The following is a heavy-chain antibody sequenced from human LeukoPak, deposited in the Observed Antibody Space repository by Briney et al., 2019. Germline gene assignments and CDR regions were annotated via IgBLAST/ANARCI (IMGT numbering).Heavy chain of an antibody. J-gene: IGHJ6*02. Sequence: GGSLRLSCAASGFTFSTYAMSWVRQAPGKGLEWVAVISYDGSNKYYADSVKGRFTISRDNSKNTLYLQMNSLRAEDTAVYYCAKDQRATIPLYGMDVWGQGTTVTVSS. CDR1: GFTFSTYA. CDR3: AKDQRATIPLYGMDV. D-gene: IGHD5-12*01. CDR2: ISYDGSNK. V-gene: IGHV3-30*18.